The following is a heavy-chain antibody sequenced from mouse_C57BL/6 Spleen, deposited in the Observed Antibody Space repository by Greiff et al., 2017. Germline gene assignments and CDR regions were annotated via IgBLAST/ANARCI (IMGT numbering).Heavy chain of an antibody. CDR1: GFSLTSYA. V-gene: IGHV2-9-1*01. J-gene: IGHJ2*01. D-gene: IGHD4-1*01. Sequence: VQLVESGPGLVAPSQSLSITCTVSGFSLTSYAISWVRQPPGKGLEWLGVLWTGGGTNYNSALKSRLSISKDNSKSQDFLKMNSLQTDDTARYYCATSNWDYFDYWGQGTTLTVSS. CDR2: LWTGGGT. CDR3: ATSNWDYFDY.